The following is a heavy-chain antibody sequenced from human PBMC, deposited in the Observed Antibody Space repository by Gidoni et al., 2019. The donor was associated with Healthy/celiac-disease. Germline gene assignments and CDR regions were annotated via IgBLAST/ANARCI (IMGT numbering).Heavy chain of an antibody. CDR3: AREGRARGSDHDAFDI. V-gene: IGHV4-4*02. J-gene: IGHJ3*02. Sequence: QVQLQESGPGLVKPSGTLSLTCAVSGASISSSNWWSWVRQPPGKGLGWIGEIYHSGGTNYNPSLKSRVTISVDKSKNQFSLKLSSVTAADTAVYYCAREGRARGSDHDAFDIWGQGTMVTVSS. CDR2: IYHSGGT. D-gene: IGHD5-12*01. CDR1: GASISSSNW.